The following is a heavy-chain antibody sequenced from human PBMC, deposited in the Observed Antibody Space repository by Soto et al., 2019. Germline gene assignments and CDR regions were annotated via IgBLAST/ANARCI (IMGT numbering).Heavy chain of an antibody. D-gene: IGHD5-18*01. CDR1: GFTFSSYS. CDR2: ISSSSSTI. V-gene: IGHV3-48*02. Sequence: PGGSLRLSCAASGFTFSSYSMNWVRQAPGKGLEWVSYISSSSSTIYYADSVKGRFTISRDNAKNSLYLQMNSLRDEDTAVYYCAGGYSLGIGYYYYGMDVWGQGTTVTVSS. CDR3: AGGYSLGIGYYYYGMDV. J-gene: IGHJ6*02.